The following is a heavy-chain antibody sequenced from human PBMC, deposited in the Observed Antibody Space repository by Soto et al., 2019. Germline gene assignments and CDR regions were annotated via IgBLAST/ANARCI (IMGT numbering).Heavy chain of an antibody. CDR2: INHSGST. D-gene: IGHD6-13*01. V-gene: IGHV4-34*01. J-gene: IGHJ6*03. Sequence: YWSWIRQPPGKGLEWIGEINHSGSTNYNPSLKSRVTISVDTSKNQFSLKLSSVTAADTAVYYCAREGIAAAGTYYYYMDVWGKGTTVTVSS. CDR3: AREGIAAAGTYYYYMDV. CDR1: Y.